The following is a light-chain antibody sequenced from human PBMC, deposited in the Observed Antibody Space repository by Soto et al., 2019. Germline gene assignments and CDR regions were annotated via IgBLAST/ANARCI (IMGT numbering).Light chain of an antibody. Sequence: QSALTQPASVSGSPGQSITISCTGTSGDIGSYNRVSWYQQHPGKAPKLIIYEVTDRPSGVSNRFSGSKSGNTASLTISGLQAEDEDEYYCQSYDKSLSGHVVFGGGTKLTVL. CDR3: QSYDKSLSGHVV. J-gene: IGLJ2*01. V-gene: IGLV2-14*01. CDR2: EVT. CDR1: SGDIGSYNR.